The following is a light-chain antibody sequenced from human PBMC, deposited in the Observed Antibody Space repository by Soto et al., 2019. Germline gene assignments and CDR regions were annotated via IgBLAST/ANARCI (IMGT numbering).Light chain of an antibody. J-gene: IGLJ1*01. CDR2: EVS. CDR1: SSDVGGYKY. V-gene: IGLV2-14*01. Sequence: QSVLTQPASVSGSPGQSITISCTGTSSDVGGYKYVSWYQQHPGKAPKLVIYEVSNRPSGVSNRFSGSKSGNTASLTISGLQAEDEADYYCSSYTITSIRSVFGTGTKVTLL. CDR3: SSYTITSIRSV.